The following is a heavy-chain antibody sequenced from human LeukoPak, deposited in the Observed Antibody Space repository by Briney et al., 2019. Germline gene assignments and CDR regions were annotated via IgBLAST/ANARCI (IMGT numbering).Heavy chain of an antibody. CDR3: ARELRGDHFDY. Sequence: PSETLSLTCAVYGGSFSGYYWSWIRQPPGKGLEWIGEINHSGSTNYNPSLKSRVTISVDTSKNQFSLKLSSVTAADTAVYYCARELRGDHFDYWGQGTLVTVSS. J-gene: IGHJ4*02. CDR2: INHSGST. CDR1: GGSFSGYY. D-gene: IGHD2-21*01. V-gene: IGHV4-34*01.